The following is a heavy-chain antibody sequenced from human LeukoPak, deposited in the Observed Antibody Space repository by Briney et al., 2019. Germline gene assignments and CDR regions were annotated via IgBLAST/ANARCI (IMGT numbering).Heavy chain of an antibody. Sequence: SETLSLTCAVYGGSFSGYYWSWIRQPPGKGLEWIGEINHRGSTNYNPSLKSRVTISVDTSKNQFSLKLSSVTAADTAVYYCARGLQLLTGNFDYWGQGTLVTVSS. CDR2: INHRGST. D-gene: IGHD2-2*01. CDR3: ARGLQLLTGNFDY. V-gene: IGHV4-34*01. CDR1: GGSFSGYY. J-gene: IGHJ4*02.